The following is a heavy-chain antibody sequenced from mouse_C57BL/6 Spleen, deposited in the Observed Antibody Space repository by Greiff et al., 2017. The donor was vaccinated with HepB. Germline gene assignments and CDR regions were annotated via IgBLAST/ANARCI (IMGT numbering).Heavy chain of an antibody. J-gene: IGHJ1*03. CDR1: GYNFTSYW. CDR2: IYPGSGST. D-gene: IGHD1-1*01. Sequence: QVQLQHPGAELVKPGASVKMSCKASGYNFTSYWITWVKQRPGQGLEWIGDIYPGSGSTNYNEKFKSKATLTVDTSSSTAYMQLSSLTSEDTAVYYCVYGSSYLWYFDVWGTGTTVTVSS. V-gene: IGHV1-55*01. CDR3: VYGSSYLWYFDV.